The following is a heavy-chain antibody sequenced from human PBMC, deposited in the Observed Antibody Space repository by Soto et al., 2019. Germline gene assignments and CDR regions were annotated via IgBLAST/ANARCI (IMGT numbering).Heavy chain of an antibody. V-gene: IGHV3-7*01. CDR1: GFTFSSYW. Sequence: GGSLRLSCTASGFTFSSYWMSWVRQAPGKGLEWLANIKQDGSKKNYVDSVKGGFTISRDNAKSSLSLQMNSLRAEDTAVYYCAREGILAAVDDWGQGTLVTVSS. J-gene: IGHJ4*02. CDR2: IKQDGSKK. CDR3: AREGILAAVDD. D-gene: IGHD6-13*01.